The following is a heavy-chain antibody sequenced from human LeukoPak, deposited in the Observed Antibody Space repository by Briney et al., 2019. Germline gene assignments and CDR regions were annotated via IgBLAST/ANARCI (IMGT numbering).Heavy chain of an antibody. D-gene: IGHD3-10*01. J-gene: IGHJ4*01. V-gene: IGHV3-53*01. Sequence: GGSLRLSCAASGFTFSSYAMSWVRQAPGKGLEWVSVIYSGGSTYYADSVKGRFTISRDNSKNTLYFQMDSLRAEDTAFYYCTRGSPILRGRPFDYWGQGTLVTVSS. CDR2: IYSGGST. CDR3: TRGSPILRGRPFDY. CDR1: GFTFSSYA.